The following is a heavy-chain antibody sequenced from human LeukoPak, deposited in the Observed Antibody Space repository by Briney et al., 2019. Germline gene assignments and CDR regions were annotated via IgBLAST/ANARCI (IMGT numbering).Heavy chain of an antibody. J-gene: IGHJ3*02. D-gene: IGHD3-22*01. CDR3: ALTEYYYDSSGYPDAFDI. CDR1: GFTFSSYS. V-gene: IGHV3-21*01. Sequence: PGGSLRLSCAASGFTFSSYSMNWVRQAPGKGLEWVSSISSSSSYVYYADSVKGRFTISRDNAKNSLYLQMNSLRAEDTAVYYCALTEYYYDSSGYPDAFDIWGQGTMVTVSS. CDR2: ISSSSSYV.